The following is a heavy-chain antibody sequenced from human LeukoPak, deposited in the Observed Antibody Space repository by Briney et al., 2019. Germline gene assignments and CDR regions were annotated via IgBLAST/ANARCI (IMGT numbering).Heavy chain of an antibody. V-gene: IGHV3-21*01. CDR1: RFTFSSYA. J-gene: IGHJ4*02. Sequence: SGGSLRLSCAASRFTFSSYAMSWVRQAPGKGLEWVSAISSSSSYIYYADSVKGRFTISRDNAKNSLYLQMNSLRAEDTAVYYCANSPGGDTAMVDYFDYWGQGTLVTVSS. D-gene: IGHD5-18*01. CDR2: ISSSSSYI. CDR3: ANSPGGDTAMVDYFDY.